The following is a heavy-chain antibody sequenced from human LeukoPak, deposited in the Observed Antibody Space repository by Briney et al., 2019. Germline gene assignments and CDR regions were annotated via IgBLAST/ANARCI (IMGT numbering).Heavy chain of an antibody. Sequence: GGSLRLSCAASGFTFSSSEMNWVRQAPGKGLEWVSYISSLSTKIYYADSVKGRFTMSRDNAKNSLYLQMNSLRAEDTAIYYCARERVTTGGDACDICVHGTMVTVSS. CDR3: ARERVTTGGDACDI. V-gene: IGHV3-48*03. CDR1: GFTFSSSE. CDR2: ISSLSTKI. J-gene: IGHJ3*02. D-gene: IGHD4-11*01.